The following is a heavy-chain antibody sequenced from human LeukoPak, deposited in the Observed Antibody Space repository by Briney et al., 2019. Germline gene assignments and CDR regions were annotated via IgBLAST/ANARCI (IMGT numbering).Heavy chain of an antibody. CDR3: AREGGNSGAFDI. Sequence: SETLSLTCTVSGGSISSYYWSWIRQPPGKGLEWIGYIYYSGSTNYNPSLKSRVTISVDTSKNQFSLKLSYVTAADTAVYYCAREGGNSGAFDIWGQGTMVTVSS. V-gene: IGHV4-59*01. J-gene: IGHJ3*02. CDR2: IYYSGST. D-gene: IGHD4-23*01. CDR1: GGSISSYY.